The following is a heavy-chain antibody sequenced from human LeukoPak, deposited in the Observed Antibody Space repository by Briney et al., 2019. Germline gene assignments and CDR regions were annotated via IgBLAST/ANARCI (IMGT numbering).Heavy chain of an antibody. J-gene: IGHJ4*02. CDR1: GFTFNSYS. CDR2: ISSSGSYI. CDR3: ATGGALRGYWAH. Sequence: PGGSLRLSCAASGFTFNSYSMNWVRQAPGKGLQWVSSISSSGSYIYFADSGKGRFTISRDNAKNSLYLQMNSLRAEDTAVYYCATGGALRGYWAHWGQGTLVTVSS. V-gene: IGHV3-21*01. D-gene: IGHD2-15*01.